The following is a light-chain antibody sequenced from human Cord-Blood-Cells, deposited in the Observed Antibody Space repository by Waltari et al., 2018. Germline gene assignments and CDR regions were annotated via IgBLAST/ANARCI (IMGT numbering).Light chain of an antibody. J-gene: IGKJ5*01. CDR2: GAS. CDR3: QQDNNWPPIT. CDR1: QSVSSN. Sequence: IVMTQSPATLSVSPGERAPPSCRASQSVSSNLAGYQQKPGQAPRLLIYGASTRATGIPARFSGSGSGTEFTLTISSLQSEDFSVYYCQQDNNWPPITFGQGTRLEIK. V-gene: IGKV3-15*01.